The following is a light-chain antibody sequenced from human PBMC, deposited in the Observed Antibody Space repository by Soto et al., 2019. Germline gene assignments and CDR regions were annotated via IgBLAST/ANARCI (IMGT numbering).Light chain of an antibody. J-gene: IGLJ2*01. CDR1: SSNIEYNT. CDR2: SDS. V-gene: IGLV1-44*01. CDR3: AAWDDSLNGLV. Sequence: QSVLTQPPSASGTPGQRVTISCSGSSSNIEYNTVNWYQQVPRTAPKLLIYSDSQRPSGVPDRFSGSRSGTSASLAISGLQSEDEADYYCAAWDDSLNGLVFGGGTKVTVL.